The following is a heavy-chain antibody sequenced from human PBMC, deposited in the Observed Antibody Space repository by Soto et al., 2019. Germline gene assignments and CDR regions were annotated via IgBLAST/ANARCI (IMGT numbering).Heavy chain of an antibody. CDR2: IKSKTDGGTT. J-gene: IGHJ6*04. Sequence: GGSLRLSCAASGFTFSNAWMSWVRQAPGKGLEWVGRIKSKTDGGTTDYAAPVKGRFTISRDDSKNTLYLQMNSLKTEDTAVYYCTTDLRRTGLGYYYGMDVWGKGTTVTVSS. CDR3: TTDLRRTGLGYYYGMDV. V-gene: IGHV3-15*01. D-gene: IGHD3-3*01. CDR1: GFTFSNAW.